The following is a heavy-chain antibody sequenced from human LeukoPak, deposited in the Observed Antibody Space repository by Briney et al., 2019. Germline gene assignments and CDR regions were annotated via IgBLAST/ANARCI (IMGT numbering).Heavy chain of an antibody. CDR3: ARSPYYYGSGSYALFDY. D-gene: IGHD3-10*01. Sequence: PSETLSLTCTVSGRSISSSSYYWGWIRQPPWKGLEWIGSIYYSGSTYYNPSLKSRVTISVDTSKNQFSLKLSSVTAADTAVYYCARSPYYYGSGSYALFDYWGQGTLVTVSS. V-gene: IGHV4-39*01. CDR2: IYYSGST. CDR1: GRSISSSSYY. J-gene: IGHJ4*02.